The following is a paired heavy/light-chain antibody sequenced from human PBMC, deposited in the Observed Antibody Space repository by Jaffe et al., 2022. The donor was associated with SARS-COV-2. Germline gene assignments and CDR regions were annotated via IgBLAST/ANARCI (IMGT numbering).Light chain of an antibody. CDR1: QSLSRW. V-gene: IGKV1-5*03. Sequence: DIQMTQSPSTLSASVGDRITITCRASQSLSRWLAWYQQKPGKAPKLLIYKASSLETGVPSRFSGSGSGTEFTLTISSLQPDDSATYYCQQYDTYPYTFGQGTKLEIK. CDR2: KAS. J-gene: IGKJ2*01. CDR3: QQYDTYPYT.
Heavy chain of an antibody. CDR1: GYSISSGYY. Sequence: QVQLQESGPGLVKPSETLSLTCTVSGYSISSGYYWGWIRQPPGKGLEWIGTIYHSGNTFYNPSLKSRLTISVDTSKNQFSLNLSSVTAADTAVYYCARQGGNAFDIWGQGTMVTVSS. J-gene: IGHJ3*02. V-gene: IGHV4-38-2*02. CDR2: IYHSGNT. CDR3: ARQGGNAFDI. D-gene: IGHD3-16*01.